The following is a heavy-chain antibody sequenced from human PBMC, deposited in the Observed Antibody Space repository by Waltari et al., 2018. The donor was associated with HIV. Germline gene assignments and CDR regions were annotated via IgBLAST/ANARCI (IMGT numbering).Heavy chain of an antibody. Sequence: QVQLQESGPGLVKPSETLSLTCAVSGYSISSGYYWGWIRPPPGKGLAWIGVIYHSGSTYYNPSLKSRVTISVDTSKNQFSLKLSSVTAADTAVYYCARGLYLGFWSGYSRWGIAAAGSWDYWGQGTLVTVSS. V-gene: IGHV4-38-2*01. CDR1: GYSISSGYY. CDR2: IYHSGST. CDR3: ARGLYLGFWSGYSRWGIAAAGSWDY. J-gene: IGHJ4*02. D-gene: IGHD3-3*01.